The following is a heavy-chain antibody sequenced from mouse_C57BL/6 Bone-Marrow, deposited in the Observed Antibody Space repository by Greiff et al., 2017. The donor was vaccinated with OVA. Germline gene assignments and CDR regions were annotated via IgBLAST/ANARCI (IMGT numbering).Heavy chain of an antibody. CDR3: ARHVLRGTYYYAMDY. CDR1: GFTFSSST. Sequence: EVMLVESGGGLVKPGGSLKLSCAASGFTFSSSTMSWVRQTPEKRLEWVATISGGGGNTYYPDSVKGRFTTPCDNATNTLYLQMSSLRSEDTALYYGARHVLRGTYYYAMDYWGQGTSVTVSS. D-gene: IGHD2-12*01. V-gene: IGHV5-9*01. J-gene: IGHJ4*01. CDR2: ISGGGGNT.